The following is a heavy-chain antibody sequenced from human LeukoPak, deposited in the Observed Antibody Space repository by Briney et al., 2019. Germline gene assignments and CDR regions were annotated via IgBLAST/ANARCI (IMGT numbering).Heavy chain of an antibody. CDR3: LRDLNWSLDQ. J-gene: IGHJ4*02. Sequence: GGSLRLSCAASGFTFSNYMMHWVRQAPGKGLVWVSRIKSDGITITYADSVKGRFTISRDNAKNTLYLQMNSLRAEDTAVYYCLRDLNWSLDQWGRGTLVTVSS. D-gene: IGHD1-20*01. CDR2: IKSDGITI. CDR1: GFTFSNYM. V-gene: IGHV3-74*01.